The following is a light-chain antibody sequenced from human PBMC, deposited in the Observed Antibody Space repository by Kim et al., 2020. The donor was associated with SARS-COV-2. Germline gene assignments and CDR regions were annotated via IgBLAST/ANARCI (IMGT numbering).Light chain of an antibody. CDR1: KLGDKY. V-gene: IGLV3-1*01. CDR3: QAWDSSTAV. J-gene: IGLJ3*02. CDR2: QDS. Sequence: SYELTQPPSVSVSPGQTASLTCSGDKLGDKYACWYQQKPGQSPVLVIYQDSKRPSGLPERFSGSNSGNTATLTISGTPAMDEADYDGQAWDSSTAVFGGGTQLTVL.